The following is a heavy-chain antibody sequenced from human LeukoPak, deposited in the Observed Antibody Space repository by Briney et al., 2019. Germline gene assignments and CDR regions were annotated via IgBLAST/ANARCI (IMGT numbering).Heavy chain of an antibody. CDR1: GFTLSHYW. Sequence: GGSLRLSCTASGFTLSHYWMTWVRQAPGKGLEWVAKIEKDGSEAYYADSVKGRFIISRDNAKDSLYLQMNSLRVEDTAVYYCLRGDRRDYWGQGTLVTVSS. J-gene: IGHJ4*02. CDR2: IEKDGSEA. CDR3: LRGDRRDY. V-gene: IGHV3-7*01.